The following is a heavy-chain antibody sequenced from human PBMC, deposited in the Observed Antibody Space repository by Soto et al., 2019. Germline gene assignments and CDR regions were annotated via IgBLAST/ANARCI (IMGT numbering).Heavy chain of an antibody. J-gene: IGHJ4*02. CDR1: GFTFSSYA. CDR3: ARDRASLADIVVVVAAMDY. V-gene: IGHV3-30-3*01. Sequence: QVQLVESGGGVVQPGRSLRLSCAASGFTFSSYAMHWVRQAPGKGLEWVAVISYDGSNKYYADSVKGRFTISRDNSKNTLYLQMNSLRAEDTAVYYCARDRASLADIVVVVAAMDYWGQGTLVTVSS. CDR2: ISYDGSNK. D-gene: IGHD2-15*01.